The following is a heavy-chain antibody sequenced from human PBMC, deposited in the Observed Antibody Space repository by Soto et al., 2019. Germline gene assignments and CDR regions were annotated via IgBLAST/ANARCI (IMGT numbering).Heavy chain of an antibody. CDR2: IWYDGSNK. CDR3: ARASSYNWNYWIDY. D-gene: IGHD1-7*01. CDR1: GFTFSSYG. J-gene: IGHJ4*02. V-gene: IGHV3-33*01. Sequence: GGSLRLSCAASGFTFSSYGMHWVRQAPGKGLEWVAVIWYDGSNKYYADSVKGRFTISRDNSKNTLYLQMNSLRAEDTAVYYCARASSYNWNYWIDYWGQGTLVTVSS.